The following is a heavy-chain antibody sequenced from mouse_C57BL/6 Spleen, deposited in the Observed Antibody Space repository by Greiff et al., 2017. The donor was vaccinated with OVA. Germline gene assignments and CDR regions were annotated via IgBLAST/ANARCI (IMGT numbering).Heavy chain of an antibody. Sequence: EVMLVESGGGLVQPGGSLSLSCAASGFTFTDYYMSWVRQPPGKALEWLGFIRNKANGYTTEYSASVKGRFTISRDNSQSILYLQMNALRAEDSATYYCARKGNYEAFDYWGQGTTLTVSS. J-gene: IGHJ2*01. CDR3: ARKGNYEAFDY. CDR1: GFTFTDYY. V-gene: IGHV7-3*01. D-gene: IGHD2-1*01. CDR2: IRNKANGYTT.